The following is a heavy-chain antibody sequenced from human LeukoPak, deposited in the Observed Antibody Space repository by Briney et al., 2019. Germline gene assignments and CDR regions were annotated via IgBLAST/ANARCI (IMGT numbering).Heavy chain of an antibody. V-gene: IGHV4-38-2*01. CDR3: ARHWSWGSEFDY. D-gene: IGHD1-26*01. CDR1: GYSISSGYY. CDR2: IYHSGST. J-gene: IGHJ4*02. Sequence: SETLSLTCAVSGYSISSGYYWGWIRQPPGKGLEWIGSIYHSGSTYYNPSLKSRVTISVDTSKNQFSLKLSSVTAADTAVYYCARHWSWGSEFDYWGQGTLVTVSS.